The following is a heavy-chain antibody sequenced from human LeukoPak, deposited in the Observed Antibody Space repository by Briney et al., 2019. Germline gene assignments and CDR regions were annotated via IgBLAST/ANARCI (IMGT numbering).Heavy chain of an antibody. CDR3: AKDRGSASDFFDS. CDR1: GFTFSNYG. Sequence: GGSLRLSCAASGFTFSNYGMHWVRQAPGKGLEWVAFIRYDGAKIYYADSVRGRFSISRVNSNNTVCLQMNSLRPDDTAVYHCAKDRGSASDFFDSWGQGTLVTVSS. J-gene: IGHJ4*02. CDR2: IRYDGAKI. D-gene: IGHD6-6*01. V-gene: IGHV3-30*02.